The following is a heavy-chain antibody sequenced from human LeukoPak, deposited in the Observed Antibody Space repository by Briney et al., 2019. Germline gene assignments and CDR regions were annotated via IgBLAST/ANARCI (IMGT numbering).Heavy chain of an antibody. CDR2: INHSGST. CDR3: ARGRVYGDYRTVYPARPRYFDL. V-gene: IGHV4-34*01. D-gene: IGHD4-17*01. Sequence: SETLSLTCAVYGGSFSGYYWSWIRQPPGKGLEWIGEINHSGSTNYNPSLTSRGTISVEKSKNQFSLKLSSVTAADTAVYYCARGRVYGDYRTVYPARPRYFDLWGRGTLVTVSS. J-gene: IGHJ2*01. CDR1: GGSFSGYY.